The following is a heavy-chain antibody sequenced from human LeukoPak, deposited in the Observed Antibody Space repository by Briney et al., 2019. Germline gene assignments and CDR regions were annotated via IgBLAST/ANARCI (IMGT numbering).Heavy chain of an antibody. CDR1: DDSFSSHY. Sequence: PSETLSLTCAVSDDSFSSHYWTWIRQPPGKGLEWIGYISYIGSTNYNPPLKSRVTISIDTSRNQFSLRLSSVTAAGTAVYYCARDLVTVTKGFDIWGQGTMVSVSS. J-gene: IGHJ3*02. D-gene: IGHD4-17*01. V-gene: IGHV4-59*11. CDR2: ISYIGST. CDR3: ARDLVTVTKGFDI.